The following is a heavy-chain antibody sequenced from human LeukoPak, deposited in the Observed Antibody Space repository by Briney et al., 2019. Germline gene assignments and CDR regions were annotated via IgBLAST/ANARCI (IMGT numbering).Heavy chain of an antibody. CDR3: ARGREITLIATRYYFDY. CDR2: IIPIFGTA. D-gene: IGHD3-22*01. J-gene: IGHJ4*02. Sequence: SVKVSCKASGGTFSSYAISWVRQAPGQGLEWMGGIIPIFGTANYAQKFQGRVTITADESTSTAYMELSSLRSQDTAVYYCARGREITLIATRYYFDYWGQGTLVTVSS. CDR1: GGTFSSYA. V-gene: IGHV1-69*01.